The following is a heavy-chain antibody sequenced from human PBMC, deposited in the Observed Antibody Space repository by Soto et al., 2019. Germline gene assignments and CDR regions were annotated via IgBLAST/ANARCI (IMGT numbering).Heavy chain of an antibody. D-gene: IGHD3-10*01. CDR3: ARELFGRSVWFDP. Sequence: SETLSLTCTVSGGSISSYYWSWIRQPPGKGLEWIGYIYYSGSTNYNPSLKSRVTISVDTSKNQFSLKLSSVTAADTAVYYCARELFGRSVWFDPWGQGTLVTVSA. CDR1: GGSISSYY. J-gene: IGHJ5*02. CDR2: IYYSGST. V-gene: IGHV4-59*01.